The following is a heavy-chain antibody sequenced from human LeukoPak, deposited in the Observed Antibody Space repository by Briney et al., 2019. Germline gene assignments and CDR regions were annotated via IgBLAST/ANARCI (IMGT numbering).Heavy chain of an antibody. J-gene: IGHJ5*02. CDR2: INPNSGGT. V-gene: IGHV1-2*02. CDR1: GYTFTSYY. Sequence: ASVKVSCKASGYTFTSYYMHWVRQAPGQGLEWMGWINPNSGGTNYAQKFQGRVTMTRDTSISTAYMELSRLRSDDTAVYYCARVAVAGTFWFDPWGQGTLVTVSS. D-gene: IGHD6-19*01. CDR3: ARVAVAGTFWFDP.